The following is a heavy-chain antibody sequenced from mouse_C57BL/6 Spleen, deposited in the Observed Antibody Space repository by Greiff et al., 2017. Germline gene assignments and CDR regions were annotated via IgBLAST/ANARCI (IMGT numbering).Heavy chain of an antibody. D-gene: IGHD1-1*01. J-gene: IGHJ4*01. CDR1: GYTFTSYW. CDR2: IDPSDSYT. V-gene: IGHV1-50*01. Sequence: QVQLQQSGAELVKPGASVKLSCKASGYTFTSYWMQWVKQRPGQGLEWIGEIDPSDSYTNYNQKFKGKATLTVDTSSSTAYMQLSSLTSEDSAVYYCARAYGSSYDAMDYWGQGTSVTVSS. CDR3: ARAYGSSYDAMDY.